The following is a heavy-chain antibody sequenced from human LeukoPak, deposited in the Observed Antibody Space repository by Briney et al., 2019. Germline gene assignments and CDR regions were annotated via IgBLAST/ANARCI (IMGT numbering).Heavy chain of an antibody. J-gene: IGHJ4*02. CDR2: IKEDGSEK. CDR3: AIAAGWEQAY. Sequence: GGSLRLSCAASGFTFSRYWMTWVRQAPGKGLEWVANIKEDGSEKNYVDSAMGRFTISRDIAKNSPYLQMNSLRAEDTAVYYCAIAAGWEQAYWGQGTLVTVSS. D-gene: IGHD1-26*01. CDR1: GFTFSRYW. V-gene: IGHV3-7*01.